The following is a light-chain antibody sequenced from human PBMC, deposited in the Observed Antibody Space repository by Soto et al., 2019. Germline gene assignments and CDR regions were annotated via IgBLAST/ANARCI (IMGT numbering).Light chain of an antibody. Sequence: EVVLTKSPGTLSLSPGEIATLSCRASQSVGSYLNGFQQKPGQAPTILIHGASSKAPGIPDRSSGSGSGTDFTLTISRLEPADFALYYCQQYGSSPCTFGQGTKVEI. CDR2: GAS. CDR1: QSVGSY. CDR3: QQYGSSPCT. J-gene: IGKJ1*01. V-gene: IGKV3-20*01.